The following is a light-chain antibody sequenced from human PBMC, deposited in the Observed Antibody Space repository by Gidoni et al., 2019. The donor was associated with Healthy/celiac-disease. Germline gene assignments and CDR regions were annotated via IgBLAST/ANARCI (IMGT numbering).Light chain of an antibody. J-gene: IGKJ3*01. CDR2: KAS. CDR3: QQYNSYSPLFT. V-gene: IGKV1-5*03. CDR1: QSISSW. Sequence: DIQMTQSPSTLSASVGDRVTITCRASQSISSWLAWYQQKPVKAPKLLIYKASSLESGVPSRFSGSGSGTEFTLTISSLQPDDFATYYCQQYNSYSPLFTFGPGTKVDIK.